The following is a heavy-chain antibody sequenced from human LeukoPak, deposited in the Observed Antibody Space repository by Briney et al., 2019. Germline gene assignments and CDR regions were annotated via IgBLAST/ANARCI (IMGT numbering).Heavy chain of an antibody. CDR1: RFSFSTYC. D-gene: IGHD3-9*01. CDR2: IKQDGSEK. J-gene: IGHJ4*02. V-gene: IGHV3-7*04. CDR3: AREEEYYDIMTGNYYYFDY. Sequence: GGSLRLSCAASRFSFSTYCMSWVRQAPGKGLEWVANIKQDGSEKYYVDSVKGRFTISRDNAQNSLYLQMNSLRAEDTAVYYCAREEEYYDIMTGNYYYFDYWGRGTLVTVSS.